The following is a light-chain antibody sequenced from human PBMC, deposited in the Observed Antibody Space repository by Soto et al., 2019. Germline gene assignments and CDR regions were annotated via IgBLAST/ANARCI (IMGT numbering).Light chain of an antibody. Sequence: QSVLAQHASVSGSPGQSITISCTGTSSDVGIYNYVSWYQQHPGKAPKLMIYQVTNRPSGVSNRFSGSKSGNTASLTISGLQTEDEAVFFCRAYTGSAADVFWAVTK. V-gene: IGLV2-14*01. J-gene: IGLJ1*01. CDR1: SSDVGIYNY. CDR3: RAYTGSAADV. CDR2: QVT.